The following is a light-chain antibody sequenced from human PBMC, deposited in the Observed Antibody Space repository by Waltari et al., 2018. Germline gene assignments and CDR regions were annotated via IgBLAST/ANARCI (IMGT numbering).Light chain of an antibody. J-gene: IGKJ4*01. Sequence: DIVMTQSPLSLPVTPGEPASISCTSCQSLIHSNGLTYLDWYLQKPGQSPQLLIYLGSNRAPGVPDRFSGSGSGTDFTLKISRVEAEDVGVYYCMQALQTPTSFGGGTKVEMK. CDR3: MQALQTPTS. CDR2: LGS. CDR1: QSLIHSNGLTY. V-gene: IGKV2-28*01.